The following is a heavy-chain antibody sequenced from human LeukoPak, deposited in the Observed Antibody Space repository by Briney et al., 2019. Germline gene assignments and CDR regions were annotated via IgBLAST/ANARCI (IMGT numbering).Heavy chain of an antibody. V-gene: IGHV4-61*01. J-gene: IGHJ4*02. CDR3: AREDSDREQLGDY. CDR1: GGSVSSGSYY. CDR2: IYYSGST. D-gene: IGHD5-18*01. Sequence: TSSETLSLTCTVSGGSVSSGSYYWSWIRQPPGKGLEWIGYIYYSGSTNYNPSLKSRVTISVDTSKNQSSLKLSSVTAADTAVYYCAREDSDREQLGDYWGQGTLVTVSS.